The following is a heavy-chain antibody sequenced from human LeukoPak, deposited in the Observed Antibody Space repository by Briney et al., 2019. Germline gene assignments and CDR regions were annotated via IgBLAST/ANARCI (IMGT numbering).Heavy chain of an antibody. CDR2: IYYSGTT. J-gene: IGHJ4*02. V-gene: IGHV4-39*07. D-gene: IGHD2-21*02. CDR3: ARYHCPSDCHSFDY. Sequence: PSETLSLTCTVSGVSISSGDYYWSWIRQPPGKGLEWIGTIYYSGTTYYNPSLESRVTIFLATAKNQFSLKMTSVTAADTAVYYCARYHCPSDCHSFDYWGQGTWSPSP. CDR1: GVSISSGDYY.